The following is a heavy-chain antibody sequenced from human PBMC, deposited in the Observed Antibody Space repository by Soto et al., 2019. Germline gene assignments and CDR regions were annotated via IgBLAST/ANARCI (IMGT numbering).Heavy chain of an antibody. CDR3: ARGLSVTLFDN. V-gene: IGHV4-31*03. Sequence: QVQLQESGPGLVKPSQTLSLTCTVSGGSISTGGYYWTWIRQHPGKGLEWIGYIYYSGSSYYNTSLHIRVTISVDTSKNQFSLKLSSVTAADTAVYYCARGLSVTLFDNWGQGTLVTVSS. D-gene: IGHD4-17*01. CDR1: GGSISTGGYY. J-gene: IGHJ4*02. CDR2: IYYSGSS.